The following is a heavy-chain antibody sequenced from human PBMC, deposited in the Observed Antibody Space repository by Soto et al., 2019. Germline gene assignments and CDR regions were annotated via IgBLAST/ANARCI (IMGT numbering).Heavy chain of an antibody. CDR2: ISSSSSTI. V-gene: IGHV3-48*01. J-gene: IGHJ4*01. D-gene: IGHD2-15*01. CDR1: GFTFSSYS. Sequence: GGSLRLSCAASGFTFSSYSMNWVRQAPGKGLEWVSYISSSSSTIYYADSVKGRFTISRDNAKNSLYLQMNSLRAEDTAVYYCARDLGQGCSGGSCYTLADKSLFDYWGQGTLVTVSS. CDR3: ARDLGQGCSGGSCYTLADKSLFDY.